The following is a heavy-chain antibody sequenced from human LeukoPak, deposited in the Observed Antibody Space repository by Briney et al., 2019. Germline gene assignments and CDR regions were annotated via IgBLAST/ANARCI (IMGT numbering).Heavy chain of an antibody. V-gene: IGHV3-7*01. CDR3: AREERSSFDY. Sequence: GGALRLFCAASGFTFSSYWMSWGRRAPAKGLEYVANRKQDGSEKYYVDSVKGRFTISRDNAKNSLYLQMNSLRAEDTAVYYCAREERSSFDYWGQGTLVTVSS. CDR1: GFTFSSYW. CDR2: RKQDGSEK. J-gene: IGHJ4*02.